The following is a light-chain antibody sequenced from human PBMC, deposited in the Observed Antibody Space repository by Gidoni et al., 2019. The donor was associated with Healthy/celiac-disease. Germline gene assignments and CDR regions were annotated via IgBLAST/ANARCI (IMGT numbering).Light chain of an antibody. V-gene: IGLV4-69*01. CDR3: QTWDTGTWV. J-gene: IGLJ3*02. Sequence: QLVLTQSPSASASLGAAVKLTCTLNSGHSRYAIAWHQQQPQTGPRFLMKLNSDGSHKQGDGIPDRFSGSSSGAERYLTISSVQSEDEADYYCQTWDTGTWVFGGGTKLTVL. CDR1: SGHSRYA. CDR2: LNSDGSH.